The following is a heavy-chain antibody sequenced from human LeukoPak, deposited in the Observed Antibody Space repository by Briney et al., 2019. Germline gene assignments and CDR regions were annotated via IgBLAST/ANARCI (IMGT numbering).Heavy chain of an antibody. Sequence: GGSLRLSCAASGFTFGSYGMSWVRQAPGKGLEWVSGISGSGGSTYYADSVKGRFTISRDNAKNSLDLQMNSLRVEDTGIYYCVKVAKYYYGSETYYFFKHWGQGTPVTASS. CDR3: VKVAKYYYGSETYYFFKH. J-gene: IGHJ1*01. CDR2: ISGSGGST. V-gene: IGHV3-23*01. D-gene: IGHD3-10*01. CDR1: GFTFGSYG.